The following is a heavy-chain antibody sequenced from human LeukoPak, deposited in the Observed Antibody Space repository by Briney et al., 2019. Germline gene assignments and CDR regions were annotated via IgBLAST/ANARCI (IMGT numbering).Heavy chain of an antibody. D-gene: IGHD1-26*01. V-gene: IGHV4-39*01. Sequence: PSETLSLTCTASGGSISSSSYYWGWIRQPPGKGLEWIGSIYYSGSTYYNPSLKSRVTISVDTSKNQFSLKLSSVTAADTAVYYCARQKADSGSYYYYYYYMDVWGKGTTVTISS. CDR1: GGSISSSSYY. CDR3: ARQKADSGSYYYYYYYMDV. CDR2: IYYSGST. J-gene: IGHJ6*03.